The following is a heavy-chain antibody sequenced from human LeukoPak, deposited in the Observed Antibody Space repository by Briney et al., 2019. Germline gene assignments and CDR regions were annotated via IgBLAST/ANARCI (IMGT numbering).Heavy chain of an antibody. CDR1: GFTFSSYT. D-gene: IGHD1-1*01. CDR2: IGTSSTTI. J-gene: IGHJ6*02. V-gene: IGHV3-48*01. Sequence: GGSLRLSCAASGFTFSSYTMNWVRQPPGKGLEWVSNIGTSSTTIYYADSVKGRFTISRDNAKNSLYLQMNSLRAEDTAIYYCAKSASGSGQHYYGLDVWGPGTTVSVSS. CDR3: AKSASGSGQHYYGLDV.